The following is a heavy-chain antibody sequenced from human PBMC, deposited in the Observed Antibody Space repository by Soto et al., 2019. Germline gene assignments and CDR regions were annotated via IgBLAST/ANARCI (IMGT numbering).Heavy chain of an antibody. J-gene: IGHJ1*01. CDR3: ARLRASNYEAYQH. CDR2: INPIFGTA. Sequence: QVQLVQSGAEVKKPGSSVKVSCKASGGTFNTYPISWVRQAPGQGLEWMGGINPIFGTANYAQKLQGRVTITADESTTTAYMQLSSLRSDDTAVYYCARLRASNYEAYQHWGQDTLVTVSS. CDR1: GGTFNTYP. D-gene: IGHD4-4*01. V-gene: IGHV1-69*12.